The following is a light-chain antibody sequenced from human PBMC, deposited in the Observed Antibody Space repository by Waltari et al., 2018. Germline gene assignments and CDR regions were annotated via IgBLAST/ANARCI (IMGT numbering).Light chain of an antibody. CDR1: SSDLGSHNI. V-gene: IGLV2-23*02. J-gene: IGLJ2*01. CDR3: CSYAGSSTLDVV. CDR2: EVS. Sequence: QSALTQPASVSGSPGQSITIPCTGTSSDLGSHNIVSWYQQHPGKAPKLMIYEVSKRPSGVSNRFSGSKSGNRASLTISGLQAEDEADYYCCSYAGSSTLDVVFGGGTKLTVL.